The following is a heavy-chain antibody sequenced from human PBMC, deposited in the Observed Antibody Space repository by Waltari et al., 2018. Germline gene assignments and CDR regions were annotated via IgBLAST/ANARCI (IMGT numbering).Heavy chain of an antibody. Sequence: QVQLVQSGAEVKKPGASVKVSCKVSGYTLTELSMHWVRQAPGKGLEWMGGFDPEDGETINAQKFQGRVTMTEDTATDTAYMELSSLRSEDTAVYYCATAAMGPSYCGGDCYLSGYWGQGTLVTVSS. J-gene: IGHJ4*02. CDR2: FDPEDGET. CDR3: ATAAMGPSYCGGDCYLSGY. D-gene: IGHD2-21*01. V-gene: IGHV1-24*01. CDR1: GYTLTELS.